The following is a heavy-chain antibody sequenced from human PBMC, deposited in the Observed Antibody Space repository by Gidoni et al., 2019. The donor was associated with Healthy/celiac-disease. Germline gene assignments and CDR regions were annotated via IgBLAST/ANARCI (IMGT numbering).Heavy chain of an antibody. V-gene: IGHV3-11*03. J-gene: IGHJ4*02. D-gene: IGHD3-16*01. Sequence: ASGFTFSDYYMSWIRQAPGQGLEWVSYISSSSSYTNYADSVKGRFTIARDNAKNSLYLQMNSLRAEDTAVYYCARNFGWPEICSFAYWGQGTLVTVSS. CDR2: ISSSSSYT. CDR3: ARNFGWPEICSFAY. CDR1: GFTFSDYY.